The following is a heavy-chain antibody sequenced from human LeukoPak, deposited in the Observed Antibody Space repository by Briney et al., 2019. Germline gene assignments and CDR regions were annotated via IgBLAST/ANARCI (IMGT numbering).Heavy chain of an antibody. V-gene: IGHV4-59*01. Sequence: PSETLSLTCTVSGGSISSYYWSWIRQPPGKGLEWIGYIYYSGSTDYNPSLKSRVTISVDTSKSQFSLKLSSVTAADTAVYYCARLRNYYDRSGYKQLWFDPWGQGTLVTVSS. J-gene: IGHJ5*02. CDR2: IYYSGST. D-gene: IGHD3-22*01. CDR1: GGSISSYY. CDR3: ARLRNYYDRSGYKQLWFDP.